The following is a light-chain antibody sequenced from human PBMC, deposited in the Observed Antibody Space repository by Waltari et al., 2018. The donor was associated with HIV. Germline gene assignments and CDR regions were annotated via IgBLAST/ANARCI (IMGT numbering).Light chain of an antibody. J-gene: IGLJ3*02. Sequence: QSALTQPASVSGSPGQSITISCTGTSSNLGSYNLVSWYQQHPGKAPELMVYEVNKRPSGISNRFSGSKSGNTASLTISGLQAEDEADYYCCSFARSSTWVFGGGTKLSVL. CDR1: SSNLGSYNL. V-gene: IGLV2-23*02. CDR3: CSFARSSTWV. CDR2: EVN.